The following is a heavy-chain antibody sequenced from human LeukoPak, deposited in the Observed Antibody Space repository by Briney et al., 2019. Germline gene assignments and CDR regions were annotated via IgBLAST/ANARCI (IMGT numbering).Heavy chain of an antibody. V-gene: IGHV1-24*01. CDR2: FDPEDGET. D-gene: IGHD3-10*01. J-gene: IGHJ4*02. Sequence: ASVKVSCKVSGYTLTELSMHWVRQAPGKGLEWMGGFDPEDGETIYAQKFQGRVTMTEDTSTDTAYMELTSLRSDDTAVYYCARDLYSRRMNYYGSGSYFAYWGQGTLVTVSS. CDR1: GYTLTELS. CDR3: ARDLYSRRMNYYGSGSYFAY.